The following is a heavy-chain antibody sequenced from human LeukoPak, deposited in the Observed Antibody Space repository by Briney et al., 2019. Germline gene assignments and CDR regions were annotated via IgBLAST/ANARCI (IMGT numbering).Heavy chain of an antibody. Sequence: PGGSVRLSCAASGFTFSAYTMYWVRQAPGKGLEWVAVISYDGSNTYYADSVKGRFTISRDNSENTLYLQMNSLRAEDTAVYYCARRGAYYYFGGWGPGTLVTVSS. CDR1: GFTFSAYT. CDR3: ARRGAYYYFGG. CDR2: ISYDGSNT. V-gene: IGHV3-30-3*01. J-gene: IGHJ4*02. D-gene: IGHD2-21*01.